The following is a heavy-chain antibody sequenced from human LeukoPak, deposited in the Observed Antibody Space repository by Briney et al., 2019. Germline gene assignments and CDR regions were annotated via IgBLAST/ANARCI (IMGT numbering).Heavy chain of an antibody. D-gene: IGHD3-10*01. CDR3: AKDSSYYGSGRPDAFDI. Sequence: GGSLRLSCAASGFTFDDYAMHWVRPAPGKGLEWVSGISWNSGSIGYADSVKGRLTISKDNAKNSLYLQMNSLRAEDTALYYCAKDSSYYGSGRPDAFDIWGQGTMVTVSS. CDR1: GFTFDDYA. CDR2: ISWNSGSI. V-gene: IGHV3-9*01. J-gene: IGHJ3*02.